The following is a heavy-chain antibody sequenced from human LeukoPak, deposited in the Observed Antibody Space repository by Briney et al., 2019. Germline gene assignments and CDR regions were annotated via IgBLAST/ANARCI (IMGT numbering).Heavy chain of an antibody. CDR3: ASGGIAARPDYYHYYMDV. CDR2: IIPIFGTA. CDR1: GGTFSSYA. V-gene: IGHV1-69*05. Sequence: SVKVSCKASGGTFSSYAISWVRQAPGQGLEWMGGIIPIFGTANYAQKFQGRVTITTDESTSTAHMELSSLRSEDTAVYYCASGGIAARPDYYHYYMDVWGKGTTVTVSS. D-gene: IGHD6-6*01. J-gene: IGHJ6*03.